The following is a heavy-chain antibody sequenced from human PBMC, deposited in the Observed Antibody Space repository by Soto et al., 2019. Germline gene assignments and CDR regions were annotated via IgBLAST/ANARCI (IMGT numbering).Heavy chain of an antibody. CDR2: ISSSSTI. V-gene: IGHV3-48*01. D-gene: IGHD1-1*01. CDR1: GFTFSSYS. J-gene: IGHJ4*02. CDR3: ARDQLELFLFTTNIDY. Sequence: EVQLVESGGGLVQPGGSLRLSCAASGFTFSSYSMNWVRQAPGKGLEWVSYISSSSTIYYADSVKGRFTISRDKAKNSLYLQMNSLRAEDTAVYYCARDQLELFLFTTNIDYWGQGTLVTVSS.